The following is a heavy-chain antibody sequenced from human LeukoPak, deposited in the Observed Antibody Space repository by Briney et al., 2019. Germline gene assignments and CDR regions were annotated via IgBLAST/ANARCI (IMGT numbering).Heavy chain of an antibody. D-gene: IGHD3-10*01. CDR1: GGSISSYY. J-gene: IGHJ6*02. V-gene: IGHV4-30-4*01. CDR2: IYYSGST. CDR3: ARTSLRAGNGMDV. Sequence: SETLSLTCTVSGGSISSYYWSWIRQPPGKGLEWIGYIYYSGSTYYNPSLKSRVTISVDTSKNQFSLKLSSVTAADTPVYYCARTSLRAGNGMDVWGQGTTVTVSS.